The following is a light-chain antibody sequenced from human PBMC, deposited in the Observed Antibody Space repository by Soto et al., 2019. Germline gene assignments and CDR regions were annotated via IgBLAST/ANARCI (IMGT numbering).Light chain of an antibody. CDR3: SSYAGSNNVVV. J-gene: IGLJ2*01. CDR2: EVS. CDR1: SSDVGGYNY. V-gene: IGLV2-8*01. Sequence: QSALTQPPSASGSPGQSVTISCTGTSSDVGGYNYVSWYQQHPGKAPKLMIYEVSKRPSGVPDRFSGSKSGNTASLTVSGLQAEDEAEYYCSSYAGSNNVVVFGGGTKRTVL.